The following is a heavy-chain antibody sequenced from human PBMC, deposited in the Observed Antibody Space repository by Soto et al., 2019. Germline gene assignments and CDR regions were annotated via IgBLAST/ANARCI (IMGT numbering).Heavy chain of an antibody. CDR1: GFTFSSYS. D-gene: IGHD2-2*01. Sequence: EVQLVESGGGLVKPGGSLRLSCAASGFTFSSYSMNWVRQAPGKGLEWVSSISSSSSYIYYADSVKGRFTISRDNAKNSLYLQMNSLRAEDTAVYYCARDRPSEWDNWFDPWGQGTLVTVSS. V-gene: IGHV3-21*01. CDR2: ISSSSSYI. CDR3: ARDRPSEWDNWFDP. J-gene: IGHJ5*02.